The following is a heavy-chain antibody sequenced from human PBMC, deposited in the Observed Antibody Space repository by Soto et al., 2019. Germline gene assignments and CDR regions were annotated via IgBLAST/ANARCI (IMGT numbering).Heavy chain of an antibody. V-gene: IGHV1-8*01. J-gene: IGHJ4*02. CDR3: ARGRASGSYYLLDY. Sequence: GASVKVSCKASGNTFTSYDINWVRQATGHGLEWMGWTNPNSGNIGYAQKFQGRVTMTRDTAIRIAYMEVSRLRSDDTAVYYCARGRASGSYYLLDYWGQGTLVTVSS. D-gene: IGHD3-10*01. CDR1: GNTFTSYD. CDR2: TNPNSGNI.